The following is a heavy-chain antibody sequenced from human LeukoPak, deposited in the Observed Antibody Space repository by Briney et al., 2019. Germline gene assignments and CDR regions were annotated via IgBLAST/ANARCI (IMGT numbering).Heavy chain of an antibody. V-gene: IGHV1-24*01. CDR3: ATWGSSPYFDY. J-gene: IGHJ4*02. D-gene: IGHD6-13*01. Sequence: ASVKVSCKASGYTFTSYGISWVRQAPGKGLEWMGGFDPEDGETIYAQKFQGRVTMTEDTSTDTAYMELSSLRSEDTAVYYCATWGSSPYFDYWGQGTLVTVSS. CDR1: GYTFTSYG. CDR2: FDPEDGET.